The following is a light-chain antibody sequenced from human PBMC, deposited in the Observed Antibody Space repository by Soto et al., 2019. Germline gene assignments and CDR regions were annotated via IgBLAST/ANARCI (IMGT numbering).Light chain of an antibody. Sequence: QSVLTQPPSASGTPGQRVIISCSGRSSNIGSNYVYWFQHLPGTAPKLLIYANDQRPSGVPDRFSGSKSGTSASLAISGLRCEDEDDYYCAAWDDSLGGSWVFGGGTKLTVL. V-gene: IGLV1-47*02. CDR2: AND. J-gene: IGLJ3*02. CDR1: SSNIGSNY. CDR3: AAWDDSLGGSWV.